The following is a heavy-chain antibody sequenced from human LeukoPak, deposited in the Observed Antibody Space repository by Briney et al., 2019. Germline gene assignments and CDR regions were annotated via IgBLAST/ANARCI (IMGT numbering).Heavy chain of an antibody. Sequence: TPSGTLSLTCAVYSGSFSGYNWNWIRQSPGKGLEWIGEINQSGRINYNPSLKSRVTISVDTSKNQFSLKLTSLTAADTAVYYCAREAAIATAIVWFDPWGQGTLVTVTS. CDR3: AREAAIATAIVWFDP. V-gene: IGHV4-34*01. CDR2: INQSGRI. J-gene: IGHJ5*02. D-gene: IGHD6-13*01. CDR1: SGSFSGYN.